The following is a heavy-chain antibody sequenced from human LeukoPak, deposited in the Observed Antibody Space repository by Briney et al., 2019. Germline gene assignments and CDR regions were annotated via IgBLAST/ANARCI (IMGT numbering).Heavy chain of an antibody. CDR1: GGSISSYY. CDR3: ASISSGR. Sequence: SETLSLTCTVSGGSISSYYWSWIRQSPGKGLEWIGYISYSGSTNYDPSLKSRVTMPLDTSKKQFSLKLSSVTAADTAVYYCASISSGRWGQGTLVTVSS. V-gene: IGHV4-59*01. J-gene: IGHJ4*02. CDR2: ISYSGST. D-gene: IGHD3-10*01.